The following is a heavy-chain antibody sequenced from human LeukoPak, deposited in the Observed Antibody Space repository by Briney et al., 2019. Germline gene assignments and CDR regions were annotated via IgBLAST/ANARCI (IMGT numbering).Heavy chain of an antibody. V-gene: IGHV3-30*18. CDR2: ISYDGSNK. J-gene: IGHJ6*03. Sequence: GGSLRLSCAASGFTFSSYGMHWVRQAPGKGLEWVAVISYDGSNKYYADSVKGRFTISRDNSKNTLYLQMNSLRAEDTAVYYCAKGGYYDFWSGYYPEPPSYYMDVWGKGTTVTVSS. CDR3: AKGGYYDFWSGYYPEPPSYYMDV. D-gene: IGHD3-3*01. CDR1: GFTFSSYG.